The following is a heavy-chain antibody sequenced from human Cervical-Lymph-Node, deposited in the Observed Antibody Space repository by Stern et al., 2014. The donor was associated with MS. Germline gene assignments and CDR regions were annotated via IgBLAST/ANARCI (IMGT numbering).Heavy chain of an antibody. V-gene: IGHV1-69*09. D-gene: IGHD6-6*01. CDR1: GGTFSSYA. CDR3: ARVKGSSSPFDY. J-gene: IGHJ4*02. CDR2: IIPILGIA. Sequence: VQLVQSGAEVKKPGSSVKVSCKASGGTFSSYAISWVRQAPGQGLEWMGRIIPILGIANYAQKFQGRVTITADKSTSTAYMELSSLRSEDTAVYYCARVKGSSSPFDYWGQGTLVTVSS.